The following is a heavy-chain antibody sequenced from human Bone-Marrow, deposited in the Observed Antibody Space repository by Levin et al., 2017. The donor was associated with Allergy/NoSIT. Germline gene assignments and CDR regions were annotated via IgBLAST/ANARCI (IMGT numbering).Heavy chain of an antibody. Sequence: GGSLRLSCVASGFTFSDYAMHWVRQAPGKGPEYVSAASRFIGNRPPTYYDTYYADSVKDRFTISRDNSKNTLDLQMGSLRAEDTAVYYCARGVYSSGSFDVFDIWGQGTMVTVSS. D-gene: IGHD3-22*01. CDR1: GFTFSDYA. CDR3: ARGVYSSGSFDVFDI. J-gene: IGHJ3*02. CDR2: FIGNRPPTYYDT. V-gene: IGHV3-64*02.